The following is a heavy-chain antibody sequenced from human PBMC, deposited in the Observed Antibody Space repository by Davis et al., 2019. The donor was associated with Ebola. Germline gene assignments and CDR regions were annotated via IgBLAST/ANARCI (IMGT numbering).Heavy chain of an antibody. V-gene: IGHV4-31*03. CDR2: IYYSGST. CDR3: ARAPSVLRFLEWSMDV. J-gene: IGHJ6*02. CDR1: GGSISSGGYY. D-gene: IGHD3-3*01. Sequence: SETLSLTCTVSGGSISSGGYYWSWIRQHPGKGLEWIGYIYYSGSTYYNPSLKSRVTISVDTSKNQFSLKLSSVTAADTAVYYCARAPSVLRFLEWSMDVWGQGTTVTVSS.